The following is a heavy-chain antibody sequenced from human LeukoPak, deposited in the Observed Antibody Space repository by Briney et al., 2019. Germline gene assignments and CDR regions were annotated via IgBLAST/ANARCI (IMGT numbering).Heavy chain of an antibody. D-gene: IGHD1-1*01. V-gene: IGHV4-34*01. CDR3: ARALGTTRGWFDP. CDR2: INHSGST. J-gene: IGHJ5*02. Sequence: SETLSLTCAVYGGSFSGYYWSWIRQPPGKGLEWIGEINHSGSTNYNPSLKSRVTISVDTSKNQFSLKLSSVTAADTAVYYCARALGTTRGWFDPWGQGTLVTVSS. CDR1: GGSFSGYY.